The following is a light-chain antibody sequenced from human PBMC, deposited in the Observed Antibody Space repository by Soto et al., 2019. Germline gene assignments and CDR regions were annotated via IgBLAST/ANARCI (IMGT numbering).Light chain of an antibody. CDR3: QQYTSSSWA. CDR2: DAS. V-gene: IGKV1-5*01. Sequence: MTQSPATLSASVGDRVTMTCRASQSLTSWLAWYQQKPGKAPKLLIYDASSLQSGVPSRFSGSGSGTEFTLTINSLQPDDFATYYCQQYTSSSWAFGQGTKVEIK. CDR1: QSLTSW. J-gene: IGKJ1*01.